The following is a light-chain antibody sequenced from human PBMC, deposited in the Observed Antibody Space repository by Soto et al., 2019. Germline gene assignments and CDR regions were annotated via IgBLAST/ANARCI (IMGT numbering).Light chain of an antibody. CDR2: GAS. V-gene: IGKV3-15*01. J-gene: IGKJ2*01. CDR1: QSVSSD. CDR3: HQYHNWPPYT. Sequence: EIVMTQSPDTLSVSPGERVTLSCRASQSVSSDLAWYQQKPGQAPRLLIYGASTRATEIAARFSGSESGTEFTRTISSLQSQDCAVYHCHQYHNWPPYTFGQGTKLEIK.